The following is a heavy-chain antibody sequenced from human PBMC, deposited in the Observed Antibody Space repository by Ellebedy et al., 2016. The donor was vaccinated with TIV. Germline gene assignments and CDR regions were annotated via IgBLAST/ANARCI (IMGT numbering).Heavy chain of an antibody. CDR3: ARIGGVSFGERPIDY. D-gene: IGHD3-10*01. V-gene: IGHV4-34*01. CDR1: DRSFSSYY. CDR2: IYHFGTT. Sequence: SETLSLTCAVYDRSFSSYYWTRIRRPPGKGLEWIGEIYHFGTTNNNPSLKSRVAMSVDKSKNQFSLKLSPVTAADTAVYYCARIGGVSFGERPIDYWGQGTLVTVSS. J-gene: IGHJ4*02.